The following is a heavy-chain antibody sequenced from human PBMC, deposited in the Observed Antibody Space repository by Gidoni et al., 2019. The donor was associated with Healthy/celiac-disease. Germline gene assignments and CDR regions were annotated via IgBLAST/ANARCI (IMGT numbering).Heavy chain of an antibody. V-gene: IGHV3-33*08. CDR1: GFTFSSYG. Sequence: QVQLVESGGGVVQPGRSLRLSCAASGFTFSSYGMHWVRQAPGKGLEWVAVIWYDGSNKYYADSVKGRFTISRDNSKNTLYLQMNSLRAEDTAVYYCARGQQRTQGFDYWGQGTLVTVSS. D-gene: IGHD6-13*01. CDR3: ARGQQRTQGFDY. J-gene: IGHJ4*02. CDR2: IWYDGSNK.